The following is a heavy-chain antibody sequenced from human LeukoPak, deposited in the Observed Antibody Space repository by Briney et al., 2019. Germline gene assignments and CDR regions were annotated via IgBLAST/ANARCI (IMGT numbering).Heavy chain of an antibody. CDR2: ISYDGSNK. CDR1: GFTFSSYG. Sequence: PGRSLRLSCAASGFTFSSYGMHWVRQAPGKGPEWVAVISYDGSNKYYADSVKGRFTISRDNSKNSLYLQMNSLRAEDTAVYYCARDLRGDNCSGGSCYSGGYYYYGMDVWGQGTTVTVSS. J-gene: IGHJ6*02. CDR3: ARDLRGDNCSGGSCYSGGYYYYGMDV. V-gene: IGHV3-30*03. D-gene: IGHD2-15*01.